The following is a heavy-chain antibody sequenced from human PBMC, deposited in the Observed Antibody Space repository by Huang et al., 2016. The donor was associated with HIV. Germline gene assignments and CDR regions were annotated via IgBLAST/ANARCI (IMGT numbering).Heavy chain of an antibody. V-gene: IGHV4-59*11. J-gene: IGHJ5*02. CDR1: GGSMRRQY. D-gene: IGHD3-16*01. CDR3: AQEKSFGNWANNWFDP. Sequence: QVQLQESGPGLVKPSETLSLTCTVSGGSMRRQYWSWIRQPPGKGLQWVGTVVNTGSTNYNPSFQSRVTISLDTSRNQFSLTLNSVTPADTAVYFCAQEKSFGNWANNWFDPWGQGTLVAVSS. CDR2: VVNTGST.